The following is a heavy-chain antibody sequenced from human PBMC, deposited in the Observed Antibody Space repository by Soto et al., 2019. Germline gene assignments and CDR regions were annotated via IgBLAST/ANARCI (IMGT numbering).Heavy chain of an antibody. CDR3: AAHTDIVVVVAAQTIDY. CDR2: FDPEDGET. D-gene: IGHD2-15*01. Sequence: ASVKVSCKVSGYTLTELSMHWVRQAPGKGLEWMGGFDPEDGETIYAQKFQGRVTITADKSTSTAYMELSSLRSEDTAVYYCAAHTDIVVVVAAQTIDYWGQGTLVTVSS. CDR1: GYTLTELS. J-gene: IGHJ4*02. V-gene: IGHV1-24*01.